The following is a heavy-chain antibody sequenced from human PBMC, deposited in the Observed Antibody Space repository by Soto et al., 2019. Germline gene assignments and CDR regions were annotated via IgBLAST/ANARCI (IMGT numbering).Heavy chain of an antibody. V-gene: IGHV3-21*01. Sequence: PGGSLRLSCAASVFTFSSYSMNWVRQAPGKGLEWVSSISSSSSYIYYADSVKGRLTISRDNAKNSLYLQMNSLRAEDTAVYYCARAPWGGDSYGMDVWGQGTTVTVSS. CDR1: VFTFSSYS. J-gene: IGHJ6*02. CDR3: ARAPWGGDSYGMDV. D-gene: IGHD2-21*02. CDR2: ISSSSSYI.